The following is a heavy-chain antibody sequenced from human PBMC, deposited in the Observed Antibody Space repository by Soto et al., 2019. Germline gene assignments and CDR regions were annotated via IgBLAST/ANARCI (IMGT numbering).Heavy chain of an antibody. CDR1: GGTFSSFA. CDR3: ARGLDPTVAHSHN. V-gene: IGHV1-69*01. J-gene: IGHJ4*02. Sequence: QVQLVQSGAEVKKPGSSVKVSCKASGGTFSSFAISWVRQAPGQGLEWMGDIIPLFGTTNYAQTFQGRVTITADESTTTAYMELRSLRTNDTAVYYCARGLDPTVAHSHNWGQGTLVTVSS. D-gene: IGHD1-1*01. CDR2: IIPLFGTT.